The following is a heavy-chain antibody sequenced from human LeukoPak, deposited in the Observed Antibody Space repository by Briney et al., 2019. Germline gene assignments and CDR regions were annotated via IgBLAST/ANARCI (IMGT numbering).Heavy chain of an antibody. J-gene: IGHJ4*02. CDR3: AKDNPGNYYDSSGLISAYFDY. CDR1: GFTFSSYA. V-gene: IGHV3-23*01. CDR2: ISGSGGST. D-gene: IGHD3-22*01. Sequence: GGSLRLSCAASGFTFSSYAMSWVRQAPGKGLEWVSAISGSGGSTYYADSVKGRFTISRDNSKNTLYLQMNSLRAEDTAVYYCAKDNPGNYYDSSGLISAYFDYWGQGTLVTVSS.